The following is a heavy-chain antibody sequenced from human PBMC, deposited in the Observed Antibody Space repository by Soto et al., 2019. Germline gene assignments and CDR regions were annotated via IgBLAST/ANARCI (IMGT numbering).Heavy chain of an antibody. J-gene: IGHJ4*02. V-gene: IGHV4-59*08. CDR2: IYYSGST. CDR3: ARGGWRHIDY. D-gene: IGHD3-3*01. Sequence: QVQLQESGPGLVKPSETLSLTCTVSGGSISVYYWSWIRQPPGKGLEWIGYIYYSGSTNYNPSLKSRVTISVDTSKNQFSLKLRSVTAADTAVYYCARGGWRHIDYWGQGTLVTVSS. CDR1: GGSISVYY.